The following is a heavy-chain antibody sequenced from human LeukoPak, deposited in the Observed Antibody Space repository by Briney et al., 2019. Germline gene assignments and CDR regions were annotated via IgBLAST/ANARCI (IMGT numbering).Heavy chain of an antibody. D-gene: IGHD5-12*01. V-gene: IGHV1-2*02. J-gene: IGHJ4*02. CDR1: GYTFTGYY. CDR2: INPDSGDS. CDR3: ATGVATAFTY. Sequence: ASVKVSCKASGYTFTGYYIHWVRQAPGQGLEWMAFINPDSGDSYSAPKFQGRVTMTRDTSISTASMEVSWLTSDDTAVYYCATGVATAFTYWGQGTLVIVS.